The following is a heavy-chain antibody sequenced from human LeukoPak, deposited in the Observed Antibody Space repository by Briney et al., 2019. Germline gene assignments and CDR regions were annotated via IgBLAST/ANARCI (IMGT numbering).Heavy chain of an antibody. CDR3: ARGKYYYGSGTYYTRSYDWYFDL. J-gene: IGHJ2*01. V-gene: IGHV4-4*07. CDR2: MYTSGST. Sequence: SETLSLTCSVSGGSSSSFYWSWIRQPVGKGLEWIGRMYTSGSTNYNPSLKSRVSTSVDTSKNQFSLKLSSVTAADTAVYYCARGKYYYGSGTYYTRSYDWYFDLWGRGTLVTVSS. CDR1: GGSSSSFY. D-gene: IGHD3-10*01.